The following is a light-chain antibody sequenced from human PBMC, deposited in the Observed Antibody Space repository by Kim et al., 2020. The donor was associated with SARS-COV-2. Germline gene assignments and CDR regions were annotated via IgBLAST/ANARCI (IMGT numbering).Light chain of an antibody. J-gene: IGLJ2*01. Sequence: SVALGQTGRITCGGNNIGSKNVHWYQQKPGQAPVLVIYRDNSRPSGIPERFSDSNSVNTATLTISRAQAGDEGDYYCQVWDSSTVVFGGGTQLTVL. CDR2: RDN. V-gene: IGLV3-9*01. CDR1: NIGSKN. CDR3: QVWDSSTVV.